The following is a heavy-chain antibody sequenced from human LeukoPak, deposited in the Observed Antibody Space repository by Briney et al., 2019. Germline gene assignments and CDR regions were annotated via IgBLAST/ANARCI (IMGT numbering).Heavy chain of an antibody. D-gene: IGHD4-17*01. CDR1: GFTFRSYG. J-gene: IGHJ3*02. CDR2: ISYDGSNK. CDR3: AGYGDYGAFDI. Sequence: GGSLRLSCAASGFTFRSYGMHWVRQAPGKGLEWVAVISYDGSNKYYADSVKGRFTISRDNSKNTLYLQMNSLRAEDTAVYYCAGYGDYGAFDIWGQGTMVTVSS. V-gene: IGHV3-30*03.